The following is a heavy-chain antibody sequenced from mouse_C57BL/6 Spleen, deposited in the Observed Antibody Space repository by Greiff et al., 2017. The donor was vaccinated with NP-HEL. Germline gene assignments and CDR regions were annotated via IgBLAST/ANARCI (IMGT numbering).Heavy chain of an antibody. D-gene: IGHD2-1*01. CDR1: GYTFTSYW. CDR3: ASREGNSMDY. CDR2: IHPNSGST. J-gene: IGHJ4*01. V-gene: IGHV1-64*01. Sequence: VKLQQPGAELVKPGASVKLSCKASGYTFTSYWMHWVKQRPGQGLEWIGMIHPNSGSTNYNEKFKSKATLTVDKSSSTAYMQLSSLTSEDSAVYYCASREGNSMDYWGQGTSVTVSS.